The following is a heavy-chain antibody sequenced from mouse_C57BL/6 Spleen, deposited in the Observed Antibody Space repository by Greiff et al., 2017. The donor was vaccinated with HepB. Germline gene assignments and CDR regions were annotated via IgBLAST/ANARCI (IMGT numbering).Heavy chain of an antibody. V-gene: IGHV1-15*01. CDR1: GYTFTDYE. CDR2: IDPETGGT. D-gene: IGHD3-2*02. CDR3: TRELRGY. J-gene: IGHJ2*01. Sequence: VKLVESGAELVWPGASVTLSCKASGYTFTDYEMHWVKQTPVHGLEWIGAIDPETGGTAYNQKFKGKAILTADKSSSTAYMELRSLTSEDSAVYYCTRELRGYWGQGTTLTVSS.